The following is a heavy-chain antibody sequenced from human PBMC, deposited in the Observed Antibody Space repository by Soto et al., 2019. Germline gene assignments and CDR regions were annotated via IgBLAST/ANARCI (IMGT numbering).Heavy chain of an antibody. CDR1: GGSISSSNW. D-gene: IGHD3-10*01. CDR3: ARVKASGVNFDY. CDR2: IYHSGST. V-gene: IGHV4-4*02. Sequence: QVQLQESGPGLVKPSGTLSLTCAVSGGSISSSNWWSWVRQPPGKGLEWIGQIYHSGSTNYNPSLKGRVTISVDKSKDQFSLKLSSVTAADTAVYYCARVKASGVNFDYWGQGTLVTVSS. J-gene: IGHJ4*02.